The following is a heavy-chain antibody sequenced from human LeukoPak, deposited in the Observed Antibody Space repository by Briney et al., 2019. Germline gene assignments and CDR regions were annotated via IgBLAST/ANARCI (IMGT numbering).Heavy chain of an antibody. CDR1: GLTVSSSY. CDR2: IYSGGST. D-gene: IGHD2-21*02. J-gene: IGHJ4*02. V-gene: IGHV3-53*01. CDR3: ARGGGAFCGGDCQRNFDS. Sequence: GGSLRLSCAVSGLTVSSSYMSWVRQAPGKGLEWVSAIYSGGSTYYADSVKGRFTISRDSSQNTLYLQMNSLRAEDTAMYYCARGGGAFCGGDCQRNFDSWGQGALVTVSS.